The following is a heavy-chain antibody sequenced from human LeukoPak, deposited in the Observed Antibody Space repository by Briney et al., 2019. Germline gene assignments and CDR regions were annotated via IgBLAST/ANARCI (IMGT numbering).Heavy chain of an antibody. J-gene: IGHJ4*02. CDR3: AKDAYSSSWYEPFDY. CDR1: GFTFSSYA. CDR2: ISGSGGST. V-gene: IGHV3-23*01. D-gene: IGHD6-13*01. Sequence: GGSLRLSCAASGFTFSSYAMSWVRQAPGKGLECVSAISGSGGSTYYADSVKGRFTISRDNSKNTLYLQMNSLRAEDTAVYYCAKDAYSSSWYEPFDYWGQGTLVTVSS.